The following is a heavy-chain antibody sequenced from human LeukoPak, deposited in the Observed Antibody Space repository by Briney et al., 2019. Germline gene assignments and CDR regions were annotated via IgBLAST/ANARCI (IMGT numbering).Heavy chain of an antibody. Sequence: GGSLRLSCAVSGFTFSSYWMSWVRQAPGKGLEWISYIRISTSTISYADSVKGRFTISTDNAKNALYLQMHSLRAEDTAVYYCARDHDYSFDYWGQGTLVTVSS. CDR2: IRISTSTI. D-gene: IGHD4-11*01. CDR1: GFTFSSYW. V-gene: IGHV3-48*01. J-gene: IGHJ4*02. CDR3: ARDHDYSFDY.